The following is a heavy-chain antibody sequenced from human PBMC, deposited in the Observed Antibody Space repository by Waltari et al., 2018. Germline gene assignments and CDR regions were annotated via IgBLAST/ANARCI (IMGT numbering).Heavy chain of an antibody. CDR2: IYPGESDT. J-gene: IGHJ4*02. D-gene: IGHD1-26*01. CDR1: GYSFTSYW. Sequence: EVQLVQSGAEVKKPGESLKISCKGSGYSFTSYWIGWVRQMPGKGLEWMGIIYPGESDTRDSPSFQGQVTISADKSISTAYRQWSSLKASDTAMYYCARTPWYSGSYYYFDYWGQGTLVTVSS. CDR3: ARTPWYSGSYYYFDY. V-gene: IGHV5-51*01.